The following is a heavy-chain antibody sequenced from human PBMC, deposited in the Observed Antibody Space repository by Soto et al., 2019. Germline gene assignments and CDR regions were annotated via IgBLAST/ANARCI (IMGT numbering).Heavy chain of an antibody. V-gene: IGHV1-58*01. CDR2: IVVGSGNT. CDR3: ASVGGFGEHLGY. CDR1: GFTFTSSA. D-gene: IGHD3-10*01. J-gene: IGHJ4*02. Sequence: ASVKVSCKASGFTFTSSAVQWVRQARGQRLEWIGWIVVGSGNTNYAQKFQERITITRDMSTSTAYMYLSSLRSEDTAVYYCASVGGFGEHLGYWGQGTLVTVSS.